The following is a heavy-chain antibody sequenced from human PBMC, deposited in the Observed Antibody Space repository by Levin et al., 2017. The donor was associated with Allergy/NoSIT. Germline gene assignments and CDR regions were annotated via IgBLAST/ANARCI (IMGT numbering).Heavy chain of an antibody. Sequence: GGSLRLSCAASGFTFDDYAMHWVRQAPGKGLEWVSGISWNSGSIGYADSVKGRFTISRDNAKNSLYLQMNSLRAEDTALYYCAKDILARPYSSSWYRRNYYDGMDVWGQGTTVTVSS. CDR3: AKDILARPYSSSWYRRNYYDGMDV. D-gene: IGHD6-13*01. J-gene: IGHJ6*02. CDR2: ISWNSGSI. CDR1: GFTFDDYA. V-gene: IGHV3-9*01.